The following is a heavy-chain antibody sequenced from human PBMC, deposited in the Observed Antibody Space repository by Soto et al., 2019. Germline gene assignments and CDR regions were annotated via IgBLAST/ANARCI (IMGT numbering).Heavy chain of an antibody. Sequence: GGSLRLSCAASGFTFSSYAMSWVRQAPGKGLEWVSAISGSGGSTYYADSVKGRFTISRDNSKNTLYLQMNSLRAEDTAVYYCAKDERREYDFWSGRPTTNAFDIWGQGTMVTVSS. CDR3: AKDERREYDFWSGRPTTNAFDI. V-gene: IGHV3-23*01. CDR2: ISGSGGST. D-gene: IGHD3-3*01. CDR1: GFTFSSYA. J-gene: IGHJ3*02.